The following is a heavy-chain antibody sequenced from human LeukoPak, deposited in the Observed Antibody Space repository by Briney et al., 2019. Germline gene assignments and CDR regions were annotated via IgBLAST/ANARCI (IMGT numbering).Heavy chain of an antibody. V-gene: IGHV3-21*01. CDR3: AKESDYYDSSEDY. Sequence: PGGSLRLSCAASGFTFSSYSMNWVRQAPGKGLEWVSSISSSSSYIYYADSVKGRFTISRGNSKNTLYLQMNSLRAEDTAVYYCAKESDYYDSSEDYWGQGTLVTVSS. J-gene: IGHJ4*02. CDR2: ISSSSSYI. D-gene: IGHD3-22*01. CDR1: GFTFSSYS.